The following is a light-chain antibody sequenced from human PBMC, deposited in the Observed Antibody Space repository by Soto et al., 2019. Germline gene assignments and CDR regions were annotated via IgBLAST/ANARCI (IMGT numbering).Light chain of an antibody. CDR2: WAS. CDR3: QQYYSTPFT. Sequence: DIVLTQSPDSLAVSLGERATINCKSSQSVLYSSDNNNYLAWYQQKPGQPPKVLIYWASTRESGVPDRFSGSGSGTDFTLTISSLQAEDVAFYYCQQYYSTPFTFGPGTKVDIK. V-gene: IGKV4-1*01. CDR1: QSVLYSSDNNNY. J-gene: IGKJ3*01.